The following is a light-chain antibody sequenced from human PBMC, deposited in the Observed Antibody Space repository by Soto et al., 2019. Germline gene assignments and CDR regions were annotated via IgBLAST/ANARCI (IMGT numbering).Light chain of an antibody. V-gene: IGKV4-1*01. CDR1: QSASYTSNNKHY. J-gene: IGKJ1*01. CDR3: QQYYSTPWT. CDR2: WAS. Sequence: DIVMTQSPDSLDVSLGARATINCKSRQSASYTSNNKHYLAWYQPKPGQPPKVIIYWASTRESVVPDRCSASASWTDLTRPFSSLKDEDVSVYDCQQYYSTPWTLSQVTKVYIK.